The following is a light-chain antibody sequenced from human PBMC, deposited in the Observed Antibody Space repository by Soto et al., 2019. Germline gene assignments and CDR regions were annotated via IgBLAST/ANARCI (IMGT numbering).Light chain of an antibody. CDR3: QQYSGWPYT. Sequence: EIVMTQSPATLSVSPGERATLSCRASQSVSSNLAWYQQKPGQAPRLLIYGASTRATGIPARFSGSGSGTDFTLTISSLQSEDFAVYYCQQYSGWPYTFGQGTKLEIK. CDR2: GAS. CDR1: QSVSSN. V-gene: IGKV3-15*01. J-gene: IGKJ2*01.